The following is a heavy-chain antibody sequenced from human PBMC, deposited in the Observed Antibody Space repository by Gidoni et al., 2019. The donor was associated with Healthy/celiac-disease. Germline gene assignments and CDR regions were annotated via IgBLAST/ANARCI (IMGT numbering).Heavy chain of an antibody. CDR3: ARQEDMITFGGVMYYFDY. CDR1: GGSISSSSYY. CDR2: IYYSGST. Sequence: QLQLQESGPGLVKPSETLSLTCTVSGGSISSSSYYWGWIRQPPGKGLEWIGSIYYSGSTYYNPSLKSRVTISVDTSKNQFSLKLSSVTAADTAVYYCARQEDMITFGGVMYYFDYWGQGTLVTVSS. V-gene: IGHV4-39*01. D-gene: IGHD3-16*01. J-gene: IGHJ4*02.